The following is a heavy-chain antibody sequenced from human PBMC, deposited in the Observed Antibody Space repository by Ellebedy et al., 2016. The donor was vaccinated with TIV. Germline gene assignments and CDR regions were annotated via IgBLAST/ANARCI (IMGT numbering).Heavy chain of an antibody. Sequence: GESLKISXQGSAFTFSSFWIAWVRQMPGKGLEWMGSIYPADSDTKYSQSFQGQVTLSADTSIATVYLQWSSLKASDSAIYYCASLRDLSPPINSWGQGTQVIVSS. CDR3: ASLRDLSPPINS. J-gene: IGHJ4*02. CDR1: AFTFSSFW. CDR2: IYPADSDT. D-gene: IGHD4-23*01. V-gene: IGHV5-51*01.